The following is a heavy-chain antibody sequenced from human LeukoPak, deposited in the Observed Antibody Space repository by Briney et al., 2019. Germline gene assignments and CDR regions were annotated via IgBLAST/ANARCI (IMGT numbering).Heavy chain of an antibody. J-gene: IGHJ4*02. D-gene: IGHD5-24*01. CDR1: GFTFSSYS. CDR2: ISSSSTI. V-gene: IGHV3-48*04. CDR3: ARDLGRDRYFDS. Sequence: QAGGSLRLSCAASGFTFSSYSMNWVHQAPGKGLEWVSYISSSSTIYYADSVKGRFTISRDNAKNSLYLQMNSLRAEDTAVYYCARDLGRDRYFDSWGQGTLVTVSS.